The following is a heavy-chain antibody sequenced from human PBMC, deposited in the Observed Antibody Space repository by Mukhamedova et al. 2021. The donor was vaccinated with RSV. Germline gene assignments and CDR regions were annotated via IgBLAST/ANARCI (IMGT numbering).Heavy chain of an antibody. Sequence: SRVTISVDTSKNQFSLKLSSVTAADTAVYYCARPPYQYNWNYVYYYYMDVWGKGTTVTVSS. D-gene: IGHD1-7*01. J-gene: IGHJ6*03. V-gene: IGHV4-34*01. CDR3: ARPPYQYNWNYVYYYYMDV.